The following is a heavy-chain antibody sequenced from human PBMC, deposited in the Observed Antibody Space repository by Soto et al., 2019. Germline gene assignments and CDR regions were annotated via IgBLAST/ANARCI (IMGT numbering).Heavy chain of an antibody. CDR2: IYHSGST. J-gene: IGHJ6*02. V-gene: IGHV4-4*02. CDR1: GGSISSSNW. Sequence: PSETLSLTCAVSGGSISSSNWWSWVRQPPGKRLEWIGEIYHSGSTNYNPSLKSRVTISVDKAKNQFSRKLSSVTAADTAVYYCARVRANYGSVSYSPYYYVMDVWGRGTTVTVSS. D-gene: IGHD3-10*01. CDR3: ARVRANYGSVSYSPYYYVMDV.